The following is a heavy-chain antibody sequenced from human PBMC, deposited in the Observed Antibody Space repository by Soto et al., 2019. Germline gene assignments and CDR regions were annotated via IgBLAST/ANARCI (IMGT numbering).Heavy chain of an antibody. J-gene: IGHJ4*02. CDR2: INAANGDT. CDR3: ARKDDYGSGIYYFDH. D-gene: IGHD3-10*01. V-gene: IGHV1-3*01. Sequence: QVQLVQSGAEVKKPGASVKVSCKASGYTFRTYPMHWVRQAPGRGLEWMGWINAANGDTGYSRTVQDRVTISRDITASTAYMELSSLRSEDTAVYYCARKDDYGSGIYYFDHWGQGTLVTVSS. CDR1: GYTFRTYP.